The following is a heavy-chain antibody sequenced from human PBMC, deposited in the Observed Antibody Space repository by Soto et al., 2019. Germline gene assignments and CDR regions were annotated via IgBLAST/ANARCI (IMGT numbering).Heavy chain of an antibody. CDR3: ASEIGYVEWLLLPGVN. CDR2: IIPIFGTA. V-gene: IGHV1-69*13. CDR1: GGTFSSYA. Sequence: SVKVSCKASGGTFSSYAISWVRQAPGQGLEWMGGIIPIFGTANYAQKFQGRVTITADESTSTAYMELSSLRSEDTAVYYCASEIGYVEWLLLPGVNWGQGTLVTVSS. J-gene: IGHJ4*02. D-gene: IGHD3-3*01.